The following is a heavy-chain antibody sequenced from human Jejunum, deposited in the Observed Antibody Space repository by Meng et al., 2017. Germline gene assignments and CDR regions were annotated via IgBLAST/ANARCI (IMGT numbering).Heavy chain of an antibody. V-gene: IGHV4-39*07. Sequence: QLPLRESGPGLVKPSETLSLTCTVSGGSSSSSTYYWGWLRQPPGKGLEWIGSFYYGRSTFINPSLRSRVTISVDTSKSQFSVRLTSVTAADTAMYYCARETGPRSGYIYWSLGTLVTVSS. CDR2: FYYGRST. CDR3: ARETGPRSGYIY. D-gene: IGHD3-10*01. J-gene: IGHJ4*02. CDR1: GGSSSSSTYY.